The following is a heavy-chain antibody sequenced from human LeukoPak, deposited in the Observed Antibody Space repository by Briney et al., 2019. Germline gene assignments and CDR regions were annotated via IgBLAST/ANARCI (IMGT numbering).Heavy chain of an antibody. J-gene: IGHJ4*02. D-gene: IGHD3-10*01. CDR2: VYYSGST. V-gene: IGHV4-59*01. CDR1: GGSFEHYY. Sequence: SETLSLTCTVSGGSFEHYYWGWIRQPPGKGLEWIGYVYYSGSTDSSPSLKSRLTISADTSKNQFSLKLRSVSAAATAVYYCASHRRSHGSEYWGQGILVTVSS. CDR3: ASHRRSHGSEY.